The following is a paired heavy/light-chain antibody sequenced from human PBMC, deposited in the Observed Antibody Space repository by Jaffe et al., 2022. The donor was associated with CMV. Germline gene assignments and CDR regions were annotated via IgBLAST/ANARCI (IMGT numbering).Heavy chain of an antibody. D-gene: IGHD4-17*01. J-gene: IGHJ4*02. CDR1: GFSFGNYE. CDR3: ARSHAVTSALDY. CDR2: ISVTGSAI. V-gene: IGHV3-48*03. Sequence: EVQLVESGGGSVQPGGSLRLSCAASGFSFGNYEMNWVRQGPGRGLEWISYISVTGSAIFYADSVKGRFTIFRDNAKNSLHLQMSTLRAEDAGVYYCARSHAVTSALDYWGQGTLVTVSS.
Light chain of an antibody. Sequence: QSVLTQPPSASGTPGQRVIISCSGSSSNIGSYTVAWYQQFPGTAPKLLIYGNNQRPSGVPDRFSVSKSGSSASLAISGLQSEDEAAYFCAAWDDSLNGPVIGGGTILTVL. J-gene: IGLJ2*01. CDR3: AAWDDSLNGPV. V-gene: IGLV1-44*01. CDR2: GNN. CDR1: SSNIGSYT.